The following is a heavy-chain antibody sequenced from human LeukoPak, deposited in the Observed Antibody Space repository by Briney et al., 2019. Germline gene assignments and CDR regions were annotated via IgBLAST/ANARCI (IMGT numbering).Heavy chain of an antibody. CDR2: IIPIFGIA. J-gene: IGHJ4*02. Sequence: GSSVRVSCKASGGTFSSYAISWVGQAPGQGREWMGRIIPIFGIANYAQKFQGRVTITADKPTSTAYMELSSLRSEDTAVYYCARIWEVGWYAYWGQGTLVTVSS. D-gene: IGHD6-19*01. CDR1: GGTFSSYA. CDR3: ARIWEVGWYAY. V-gene: IGHV1-69*17.